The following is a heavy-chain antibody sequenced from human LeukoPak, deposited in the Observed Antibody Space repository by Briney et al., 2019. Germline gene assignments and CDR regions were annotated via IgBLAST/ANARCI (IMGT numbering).Heavy chain of an antibody. CDR3: ARGVRGNFFDP. D-gene: IGHD3-10*01. V-gene: IGHV4-38-2*02. CDR2: SYNSGST. CDR1: GYSFSSAHY. J-gene: IGHJ5*02. Sequence: SETLSLTCTVSGYSFSSAHYWGWSRQPRGKGLGWSWSSYNSGSTYYKQSLKSRVTISVDNAKNQFSLKMSCVTAADTAVYYCARGVRGNFFDPWGQGTRVPVSA.